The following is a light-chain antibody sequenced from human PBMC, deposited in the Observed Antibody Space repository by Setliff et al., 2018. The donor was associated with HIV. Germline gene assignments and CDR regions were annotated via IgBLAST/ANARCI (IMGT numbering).Light chain of an antibody. CDR3: AAWDSSLNGYV. J-gene: IGLJ1*01. CDR2: KGD. Sequence: VLTQPPSASGTPGQSVTISCSGSSSNIGSPYVSWFHQLPGTAPKLLIYKGDQRPSGVPDRFSGSKSGSSASLAISGLRSEDEADYYCAAWDSSLNGYVFGTGTKVTVL. CDR1: SSNIGSPY. V-gene: IGLV1-47*01.